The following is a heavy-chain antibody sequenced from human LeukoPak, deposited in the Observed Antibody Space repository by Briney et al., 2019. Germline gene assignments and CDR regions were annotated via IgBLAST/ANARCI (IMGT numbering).Heavy chain of an antibody. CDR1: GGSISSGGYY. CDR2: IYYSGST. J-gene: IGHJ4*02. V-gene: IGHV4-31*03. D-gene: IGHD4-23*01. Sequence: SETLSLTCTVSGGSISSGGYYWSWIRQHPGKGLEWIGHIYYSGSTYYNPSLKSRVTISVDTSKNQFSLKLSSVTAADTAVYYCARDDPYGGNPGYWGQGTLVTVSS. CDR3: ARDDPYGGNPGY.